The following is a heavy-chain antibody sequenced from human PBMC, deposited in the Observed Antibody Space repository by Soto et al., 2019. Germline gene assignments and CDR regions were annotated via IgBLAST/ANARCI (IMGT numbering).Heavy chain of an antibody. Sequence: QVQLVESGGGLVKPGGSLRLACGASGFIFSDYYMSWVRQAPGKGLEWVAYISSRGNTIYYADSVKGRFTISRDNAKNSVFLQMNSLRAEDTALYFCAKMSSENYYDPVFSWGQGTLVTVSS. CDR3: AKMSSENYYDPVFS. D-gene: IGHD3-22*01. CDR2: ISSRGNTI. CDR1: GFIFSDYY. J-gene: IGHJ4*02. V-gene: IGHV3-11*01.